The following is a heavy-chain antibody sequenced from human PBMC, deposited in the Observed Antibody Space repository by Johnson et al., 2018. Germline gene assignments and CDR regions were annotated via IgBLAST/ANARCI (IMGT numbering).Heavy chain of an antibody. J-gene: IGHJ3*02. CDR2: SFYSGST. D-gene: IGHD2-15*01. CDR3: ARYCSGRSCYGAASDI. CDR1: GASIRNLY. V-gene: IGHV4-59*01. Sequence: QVQLQESGPGLVKPSETLSLTCTVSGASIRNLYWSWIRQPPGKGLEWIGYSFYSGSTTYNPSLKSRVTISVDTSKNQVSLNLSSVTAADTAVYFCARYCSGRSCYGAASDIWGQGTVVTVSS.